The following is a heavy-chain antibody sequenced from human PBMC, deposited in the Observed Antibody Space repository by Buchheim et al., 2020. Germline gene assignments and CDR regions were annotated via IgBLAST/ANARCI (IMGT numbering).Heavy chain of an antibody. CDR1: GGSISSINW. CDR3: AKEYSLDS. V-gene: IGHV4-4*02. Sequence: QVQLQESGPGLVKPSGTLSLTCAVSGGSISSINWWTWVRQPPGKGLEWIGEISHSRTTNYNPSLKSRVTISVDRSKNHFSLKLSSVTAADTSIYFCAKEYSLDSWGQGAL. D-gene: IGHD5-18*01. CDR2: ISHSRTT. J-gene: IGHJ4*02.